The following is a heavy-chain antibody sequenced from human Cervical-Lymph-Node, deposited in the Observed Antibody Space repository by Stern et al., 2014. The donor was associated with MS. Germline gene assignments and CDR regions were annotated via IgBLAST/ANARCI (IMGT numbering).Heavy chain of an antibody. D-gene: IGHD6-6*01. CDR1: GFTFSTHA. Sequence: DQLVESGGGVVQPGRSLRLSCAASGFTFSTHAMHWVRQAPGKGLEWVAVISDDGTNKYYSDSVKGRFTISRDNSNNTLYLQMKSLRAEDTAVYSCAKDRSRLSGLKDDWGLGTLVTGSS. CDR2: ISDDGTNK. CDR3: AKDRSRLSGLKDD. V-gene: IGHV3-30*18. J-gene: IGHJ4*02.